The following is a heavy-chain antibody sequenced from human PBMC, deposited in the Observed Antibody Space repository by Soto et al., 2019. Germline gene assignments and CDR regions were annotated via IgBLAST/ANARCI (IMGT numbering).Heavy chain of an antibody. CDR1: AYTFTSYD. V-gene: IGHV1-8*01. CDR3: ARERSAAGTGWFDP. CDR2: MNPNSGNT. D-gene: IGHD6-13*01. J-gene: IGHJ5*02. Sequence: QVQLVQSGAEVKKPGASVKVSCKASAYTFTSYDINWVRQATGQGLEWMGWMNPNSGNTGYAQEFQGRVTMTRNTSISTAYMELSSLRSEDTAVYYCARERSAAGTGWFDPWGQGTLVTVSS.